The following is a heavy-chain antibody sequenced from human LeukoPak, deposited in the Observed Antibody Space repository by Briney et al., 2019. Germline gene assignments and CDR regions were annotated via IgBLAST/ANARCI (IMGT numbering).Heavy chain of an antibody. CDR1: GYTFTGYY. CDR3: ARAVDTAMVVFDY. Sequence: ASATVSCKASGYTFTGYYMHWVRQAPGQGLEWMGWINPNSGGTNYAQKFQGRVTMTRDTSISTAYMELSRLRSDDTAVYYCARAVDTAMVVFDYWGQGTLVTVSS. D-gene: IGHD5-18*01. J-gene: IGHJ4*02. CDR2: INPNSGGT. V-gene: IGHV1-2*02.